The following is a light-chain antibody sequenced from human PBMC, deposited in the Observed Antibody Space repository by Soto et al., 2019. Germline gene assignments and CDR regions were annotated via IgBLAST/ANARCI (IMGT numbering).Light chain of an antibody. J-gene: IGLJ2*01. CDR3: SSYAGSNNLEV. CDR2: EVS. V-gene: IGLV2-8*01. CDR1: SSDGGGYNF. Sequence: QSVLTQPPSASGSPGQSVTISCTGTSSDGGGYNFVSWYQHHPGKAPKLMIYEVSKRPSGVPDRFSGSKSGNTASLTVSGLQAEDEADYYCSSYAGSNNLEVFGGGTKLTV.